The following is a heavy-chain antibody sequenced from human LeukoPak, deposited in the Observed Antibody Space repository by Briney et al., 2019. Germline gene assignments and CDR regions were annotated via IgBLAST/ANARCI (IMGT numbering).Heavy chain of an antibody. D-gene: IGHD3-9*01. V-gene: IGHV1-8*01. CDR2: MNPNSGNT. Sequence: ASVKVSCKASGYTLTSYDINWVRQATGQGLEWMGWMNPNSGNTGYAQKFQGRVTMTRNTSISTAYMELSSLRSEDTAVYYCARATWDYDILTGYYVAYYFDYWGQGTLVTVSS. CDR1: GYTLTSYD. J-gene: IGHJ4*02. CDR3: ARATWDYDILTGYYVAYYFDY.